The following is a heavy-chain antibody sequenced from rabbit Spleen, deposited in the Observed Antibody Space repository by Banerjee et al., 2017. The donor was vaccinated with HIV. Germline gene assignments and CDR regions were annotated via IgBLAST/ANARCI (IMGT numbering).Heavy chain of an antibody. CDR2: IVAGSSGST. D-gene: IGHD4-2*01. Sequence: QSLEESGGDLVKPGASLTLPCTPSGIEFNKYYMCWVRHVPGKGLEWIGCIVAGSSGSTYYASWAKGRFTISKSSSSTVTLQMTSLTAADTATYFCGRTNAGSGNSGYFKLWGQGTLVTVS. CDR3: GRTNAGSGNSGYFKL. J-gene: IGHJ4*01. CDR1: GIEFNKYY. V-gene: IGHV1S40*01.